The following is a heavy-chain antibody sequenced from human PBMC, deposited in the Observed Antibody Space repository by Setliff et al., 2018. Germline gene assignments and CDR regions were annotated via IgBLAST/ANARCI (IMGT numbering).Heavy chain of an antibody. CDR2: IDWDDDK. CDR3: AQMRSRNYGSGSYWLDY. V-gene: IGHV2-70*11. CDR1: GFSLSTSGMC. J-gene: IGHJ4*02. Sequence: GSGPTLVNPTQTLTLTCTFSGFSLSTSGMCVSWIRQPPGKALEWLARIDWDDDKYYSTSLKTRLTISKDTSKNQVVLTMTNMDPVDTATYYCAQMRSRNYGSGSYWLDYWGQGTLVTVSS. D-gene: IGHD3-10*01.